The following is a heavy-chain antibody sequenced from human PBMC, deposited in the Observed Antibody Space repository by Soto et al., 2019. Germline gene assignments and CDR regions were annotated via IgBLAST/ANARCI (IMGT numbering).Heavy chain of an antibody. CDR2: IYYSGST. D-gene: IGHD2-21*02. V-gene: IGHV4-39*01. Sequence: PSETLSLTCTVTGDSISSRSYYWGWIRQPPGKGLEWIGSIYYSGSTYNNPSLRSRVSMSIDTSKDQFSLKLKSVTAADTALYFCARQRTSVVTQPYLDVWGPGSLVTSPQ. J-gene: IGHJ4*02. CDR1: GDSISSRSYY. CDR3: ARQRTSVVTQPYLDV.